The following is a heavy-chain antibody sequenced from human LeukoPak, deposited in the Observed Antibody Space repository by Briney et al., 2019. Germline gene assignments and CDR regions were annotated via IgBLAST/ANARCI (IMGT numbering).Heavy chain of an antibody. CDR2: IRYDGSNK. J-gene: IGHJ4*02. CDR1: GFTFSSYG. V-gene: IGHV3-30*02. Sequence: GGSLRLSCAASGFTFSSYGMHWVRQAPGKGLEGVAFIRYDGSNKYYADSVKGRFTISRDNSKNTLYLQMSSLRGEDTAVYYCAKGAHSSGWLSHDYWGQGTLVTVSS. CDR3: AKGAHSSGWLSHDY. D-gene: IGHD6-19*01.